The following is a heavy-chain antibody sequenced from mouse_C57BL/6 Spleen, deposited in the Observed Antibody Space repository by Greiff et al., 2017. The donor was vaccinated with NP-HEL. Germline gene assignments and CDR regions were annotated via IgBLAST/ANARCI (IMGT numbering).Heavy chain of an antibody. Sequence: VQLQQPGAELVKPGASVKLSCKASGYTFTSYWMQWVEQRPGQGLEWIGEIDPSDSYTNYNPKFKGKATLSLDKSSITSYMQLSSLTSEDSAVYYCARDYGSSYGYFDVWGTGTTVTVSS. J-gene: IGHJ1*03. CDR2: IDPSDSYT. CDR1: GYTFTSYW. D-gene: IGHD1-1*01. V-gene: IGHV1-50*01. CDR3: ARDYGSSYGYFDV.